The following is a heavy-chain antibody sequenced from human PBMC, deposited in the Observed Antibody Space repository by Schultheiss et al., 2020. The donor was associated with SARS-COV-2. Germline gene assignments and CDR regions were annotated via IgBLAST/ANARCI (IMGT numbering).Heavy chain of an antibody. CDR1: GYSFTSYW. CDR2: IYPGDSDT. Sequence: GGSLRLSCKGSGYSFTSYWIGWVRQMPGKGLEWMGIIYPGDSDTRYSPSFQGHVTISADKSISTAYLQWSSLKASDTAMYYCATTRDGYNLGYWGQGTLVTVSS. D-gene: IGHD5-24*01. CDR3: ATTRDGYNLGY. V-gene: IGHV5-51*01. J-gene: IGHJ4*02.